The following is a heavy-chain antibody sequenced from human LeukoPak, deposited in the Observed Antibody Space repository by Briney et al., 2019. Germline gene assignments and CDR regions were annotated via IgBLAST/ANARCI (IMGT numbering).Heavy chain of an antibody. Sequence: GGSLRLSCAASGFTFSSYSMNWVRQAPGKGLEWVSYISGSSSYIYYADSVKGRFTISRDNAKNSLYLQMNSLRAEDTAVYYCATSSSGWYEGDYWGQGTLVTVSS. CDR1: GFTFSSYS. V-gene: IGHV3-21*04. CDR3: ATSSSGWYEGDY. D-gene: IGHD6-19*01. CDR2: ISGSSSYI. J-gene: IGHJ4*02.